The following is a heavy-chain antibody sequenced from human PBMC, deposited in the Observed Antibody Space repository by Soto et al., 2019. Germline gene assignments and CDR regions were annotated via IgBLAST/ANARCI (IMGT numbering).Heavy chain of an antibody. V-gene: IGHV4-4*07. CDR1: GGSISSYY. J-gene: IGHJ4*02. D-gene: IGHD3-22*01. CDR3: ARSAWLLPYRCFDY. Sequence: QVQLQESGPGLMKPSETLSLTCTVSGGSISSYYWSWIRQPAGKGLEWIGRIYTSGSTNYNPSLKSRVTMSVDTSKNQFSLKLSSVTAADTAVYYCARSAWLLPYRCFDYWGQGTLVTVSS. CDR2: IYTSGST.